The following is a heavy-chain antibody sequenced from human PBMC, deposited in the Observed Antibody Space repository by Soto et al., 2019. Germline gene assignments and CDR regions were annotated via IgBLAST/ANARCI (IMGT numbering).Heavy chain of an antibody. J-gene: IGHJ5*02. CDR1: GGSVSGYY. Sequence: ASETLSLTCAVYGGSVSGYYWSWIRQPPGKGLEWIGEINHSGSTNYNPSLKSRVTISVDTSKNQFSLKLSSVTAADTAVYYCARGPWYSSSSVVGFDPWGQGTLVTVSS. V-gene: IGHV4-34*01. CDR3: ARGPWYSSSSVVGFDP. CDR2: INHSGST. D-gene: IGHD6-6*01.